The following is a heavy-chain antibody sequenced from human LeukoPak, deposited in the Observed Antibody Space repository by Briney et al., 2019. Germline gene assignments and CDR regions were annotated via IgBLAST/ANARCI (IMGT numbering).Heavy chain of an antibody. CDR1: GYTLTELS. CDR2: LDPEDGET. CDR3: ATITAYYGSGSYQDY. D-gene: IGHD3-10*01. V-gene: IGHV1-24*01. Sequence: GASVTVSCKVSGYTLTELSMHWVRQAPGKGLEWMGGLDPEDGETIYAQKFQGRVTMTEDTSTDTAYMELSSLRSEDTAVYYCATITAYYGSGSYQDYWGQGTLVIVSS. J-gene: IGHJ4*02.